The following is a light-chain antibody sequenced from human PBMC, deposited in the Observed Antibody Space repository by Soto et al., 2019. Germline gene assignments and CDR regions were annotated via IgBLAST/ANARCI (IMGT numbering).Light chain of an antibody. V-gene: IGKV1-5*03. CDR1: QSISMS. CDR3: QQYRYFPWT. CDR2: NGS. J-gene: IGKJ1*01. Sequence: DIQMTQSPFTLSASVGDRVTITCRASQSISMSLAWHQQKPGKAPKPLLYNGSSLESGAPSRFSGSGSGTEFTLTISSLEPDDFATYYCQQYRYFPWTFGQGTKVEIK.